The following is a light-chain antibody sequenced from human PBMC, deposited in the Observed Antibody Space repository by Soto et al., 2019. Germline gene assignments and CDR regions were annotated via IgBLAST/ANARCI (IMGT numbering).Light chain of an antibody. CDR3: QQCYSTPLT. J-gene: IGKJ4*01. CDR1: QSVLYSSNNKNY. CDR2: WAS. V-gene: IGKV4-1*01. Sequence: DIVMTQSPDSLAVSLGERATINCKSSQSVLYSSNNKNYLAWYQQKPGQPPKLLIYWASTRESGVPDRFSGSGSGTDFTLTIISLQAEDVAVYYFQQCYSTPLTFGGGTKVEIK.